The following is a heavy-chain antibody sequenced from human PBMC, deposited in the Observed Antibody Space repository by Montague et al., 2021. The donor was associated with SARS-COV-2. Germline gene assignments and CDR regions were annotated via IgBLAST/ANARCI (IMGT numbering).Heavy chain of an antibody. D-gene: IGHD3-22*01. CDR3: ARGRQHFNMIVVVMTGGEYYFDY. V-gene: IGHV4-34*01. CDR1: GGSFSDYF. J-gene: IGHJ4*02. Sequence: SETQSLTCAVYGGSFSDYFWTWIRQPPGKGLEWIGEINHRGTSNYNPSLKSRVSISVDTSKNQFSLYLDSVTAADTAVYYCARGRQHFNMIVVVMTGGEYYFDYWGQGTLVTVSS. CDR2: INHRGTS.